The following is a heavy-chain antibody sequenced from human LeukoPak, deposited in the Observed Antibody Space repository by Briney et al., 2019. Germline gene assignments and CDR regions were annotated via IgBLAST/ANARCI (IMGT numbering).Heavy chain of an antibody. D-gene: IGHD6-19*01. V-gene: IGHV1-2*06. CDR3: ARVLSGSSVWSWYFDS. CDR1: GYTFTGYY. Sequence: ASVTVSCKASGYTFTGYYMHWVRQAPGQGLEWMGRINPNSGGTNYAQKFQGRVTMTRDTSISTAYMELSRLRSDDTAVYYCARVLSGSSVWSWYFDSWGQGTLVTVSS. J-gene: IGHJ4*02. CDR2: INPNSGGT.